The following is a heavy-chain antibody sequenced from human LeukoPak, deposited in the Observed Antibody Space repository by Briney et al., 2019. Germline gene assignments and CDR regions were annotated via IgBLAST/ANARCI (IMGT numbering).Heavy chain of an antibody. J-gene: IGHJ4*02. CDR2: ISGSGDST. CDR3: AKVPPYDSSGYYFYYFDY. D-gene: IGHD3-22*01. CDR1: GFSFSSYA. V-gene: IGHV3-23*01. Sequence: GGSLRLSCAASGFSFSSYAMSWVRQAPGKGLEWVSTISGSGDSTYYADSVKGRFTFSRDNSKNTLYLQMNSLRAEDTAVYYCAKVPPYDSSGYYFYYFDYWGQGTLVTVSS.